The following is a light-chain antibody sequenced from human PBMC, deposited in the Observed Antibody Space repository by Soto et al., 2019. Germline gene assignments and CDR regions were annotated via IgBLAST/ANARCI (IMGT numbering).Light chain of an antibody. V-gene: IGLV2-14*01. Sequence: QSALTQPASVSGSPGQSITISCTGSSSDVGSFPYVSWYQQHPGSAPKLLIYEVSDRPSGVSARFSGSKSGNTASLTISGLQTEDEAYYYCSSYTTTTTNVIFGGGTKLTVL. CDR1: SSDVGSFPY. CDR2: EVS. J-gene: IGLJ2*01. CDR3: SSYTTTTTNVI.